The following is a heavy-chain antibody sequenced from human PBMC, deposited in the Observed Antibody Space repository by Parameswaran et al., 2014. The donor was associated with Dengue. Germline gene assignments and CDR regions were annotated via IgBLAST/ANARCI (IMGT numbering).Heavy chain of an antibody. CDR2: INHSGST. Sequence: VRQAPGKGLEWIGEINHSGSTNYNPSLKSRVTISVDTSKNQFSLKLSSVTAADTAVYYCARNINYYDSSAYYFDYWGQGTLVTVSS. CDR3: ARNINYYDSSAYYFDY. J-gene: IGHJ4*02. V-gene: IGHV4-34*01. D-gene: IGHD3-22*01.